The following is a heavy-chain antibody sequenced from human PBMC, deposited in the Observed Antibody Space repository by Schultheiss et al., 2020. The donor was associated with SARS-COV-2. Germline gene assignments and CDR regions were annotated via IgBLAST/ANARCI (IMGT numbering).Heavy chain of an antibody. V-gene: IGHV4-4*02. Sequence: SETLSLTCAVSGGSISSTNWWSWVRQPPEKGLEWIGEIYHSGNTKYNPSLGSRVTISVDKSKNQFSLKLSSVSPEDTAVYFCARAYDAYDYAFDIWGQGTMVTVSS. CDR2: IYHSGNT. J-gene: IGHJ3*02. CDR1: GGSISSTNW. D-gene: IGHD5-12*01. CDR3: ARAYDAYDYAFDI.